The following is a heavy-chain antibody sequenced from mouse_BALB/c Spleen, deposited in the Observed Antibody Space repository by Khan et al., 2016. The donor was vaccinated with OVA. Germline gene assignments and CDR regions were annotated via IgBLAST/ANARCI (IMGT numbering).Heavy chain of an antibody. CDR3: AREGAYYSSCGWFAY. CDR2: INPSSGYA. CDR1: GYTFTTYT. V-gene: IGHV1-4*01. Sequence: QVQLKESGAELARPGASVKMSCKASGYTFTTYTMHWIKQRPGQGLEWIGYINPSSGYANYNQKFKDKATLTADKSSSTAYMQMSSLTSEDSAVYYCAREGAYYSSCGWFAYWGQGTLVTVSA. J-gene: IGHJ3*01. D-gene: IGHD2-12*01.